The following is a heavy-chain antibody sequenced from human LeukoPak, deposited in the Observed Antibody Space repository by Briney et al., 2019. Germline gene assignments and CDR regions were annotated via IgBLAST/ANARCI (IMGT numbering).Heavy chain of an antibody. V-gene: IGHV3-53*01. CDR2: IYTGGTT. CDR1: GFTVSSIY. Sequence: GGSLRLSCAASGFTVSSIYMSWIRQAPGKGLEWVSLIYTGGTTYYADSVKGRFTISRDNSKNTVYLQMNSLRAGDTAVYYCARCRGDCPIDFWGQGTLVTASS. CDR3: ARCRGDCPIDF. D-gene: IGHD2-21*02. J-gene: IGHJ4*02.